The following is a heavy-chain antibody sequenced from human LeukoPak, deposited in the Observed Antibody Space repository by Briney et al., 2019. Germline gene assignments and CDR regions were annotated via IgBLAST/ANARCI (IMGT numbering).Heavy chain of an antibody. CDR1: GDSVSSNTAA. V-gene: IGHV6-1*01. D-gene: IGHD6-19*01. J-gene: IGHJ4*02. CDR2: TYYRSKWYN. Sequence: SQTLSLTYAISGDSVSSNTAAWNWIRQSPSRGLEWLGRTYYRSKWYNDYSVYAVSVKSRITINPDTSKNQFSLQLNPVTPEDTAVYYCAREVAGTLAFDYWGQGTLVTVSS. CDR3: AREVAGTLAFDY.